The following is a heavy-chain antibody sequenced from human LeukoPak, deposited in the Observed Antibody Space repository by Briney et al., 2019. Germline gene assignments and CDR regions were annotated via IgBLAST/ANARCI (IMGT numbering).Heavy chain of an antibody. CDR1: GFSFSTYG. CDR2: IWYDGNTK. Sequence: AGGSLRLSCAASGFSFSTYGMHWVRQAPGKGLEWVAVIWYDGNTKYYADSVKGRFTISRDKSKNTLYLQMNSLKPEDTAVYYCARGEAFHYDSSGCPDYWGQGTLVTVSS. J-gene: IGHJ4*02. CDR3: ARGEAFHYDSSGCPDY. D-gene: IGHD3-22*01. V-gene: IGHV3-33*01.